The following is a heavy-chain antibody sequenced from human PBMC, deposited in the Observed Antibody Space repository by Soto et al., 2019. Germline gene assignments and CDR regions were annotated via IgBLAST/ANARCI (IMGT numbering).Heavy chain of an antibody. Sequence: EASVKVSCKASGYTFTSYGISWVRQAPGQGLEWMGWISAYNGNTNYAQKLQGRVTMTTDTSTSTAYMELRSLRSDDTAVYYCVREVCSGGVDCFSRGWFDPWGQGTLVTVSS. CDR2: ISAYNGNT. CDR3: VREVCSGGVDCFSRGWFDP. J-gene: IGHJ5*02. CDR1: GYTFTSYG. D-gene: IGHD2-15*01. V-gene: IGHV1-18*01.